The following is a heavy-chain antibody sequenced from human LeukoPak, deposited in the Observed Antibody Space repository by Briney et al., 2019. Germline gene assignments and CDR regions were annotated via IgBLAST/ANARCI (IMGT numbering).Heavy chain of an antibody. J-gene: IGHJ5*02. CDR2: IYTSGST. CDR1: GGSISSGSYY. CDR3: ARDRGFGEYKRGLLVPTGWFDP. Sequence: SETLSLTCTVSGGSISSGSYYWSWIRQPAGKGLEWIGRIYTSGSTNYNPSLKSRVTISVDTSKNQFYLKLSSVTAADTAVYYCARDRGFGEYKRGLLVPTGWFDPWGQGTLVTVSS. V-gene: IGHV4-61*02. D-gene: IGHD3-10*01.